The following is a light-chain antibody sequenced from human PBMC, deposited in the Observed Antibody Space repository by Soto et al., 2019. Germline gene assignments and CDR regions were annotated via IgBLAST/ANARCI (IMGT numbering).Light chain of an antibody. CDR2: GAS. CDR3: QQYGSSPRIT. J-gene: IGKJ5*01. V-gene: IGKV3-20*01. CDR1: QTVGSTY. Sequence: EVVLTQSPGTLSLSPGERATLSCRASQTVGSTYLAWYRQKPGQAPRLLIYGASRRATGIPDRFSGRGSGTDFTLTISRLEPEDFAVYYCQQYGSSPRITFGQGTRLEIK.